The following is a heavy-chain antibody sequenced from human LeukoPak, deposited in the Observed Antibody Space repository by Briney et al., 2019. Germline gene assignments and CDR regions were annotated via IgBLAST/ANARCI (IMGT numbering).Heavy chain of an antibody. J-gene: IGHJ6*02. CDR3: ARDRTAATGISNGMDV. CDR1: GDSVSSSSAA. D-gene: IGHD6-13*01. Sequence: SQTLSLTCAISGDSVSSSSAAWNWIRQSPSRGLEWLGRTYYGSRWYSFYAVSVKSRIIIKPDTSKNQFSLQLNSMTPEDTAVYYCARDRTAATGISNGMDVWGQGTTVTVSS. V-gene: IGHV6-1*01. CDR2: TYYGSRWYS.